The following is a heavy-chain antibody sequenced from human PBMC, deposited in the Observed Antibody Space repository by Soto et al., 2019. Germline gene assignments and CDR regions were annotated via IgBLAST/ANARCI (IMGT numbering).Heavy chain of an antibody. V-gene: IGHV5-51*01. CDR1: GYSFTSYW. D-gene: IGHD4-17*01. CDR2: ILPGDSNT. Sequence: GESLKISCKGSGYSFTSYWIGWVRQIPGKGLEKIGIILPGDSNTRYSPTFPGQVTISANKSISTAYLHWSSLKATDTAMYYCARQGYGGTKVNNYYYGMDVWGQGTTFTVSS. J-gene: IGHJ6*02. CDR3: ARQGYGGTKVNNYYYGMDV.